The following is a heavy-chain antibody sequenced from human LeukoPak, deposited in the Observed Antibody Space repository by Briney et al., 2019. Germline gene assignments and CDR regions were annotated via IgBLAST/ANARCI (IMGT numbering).Heavy chain of an antibody. CDR3: AREGGPYRPLDY. J-gene: IGHJ4*02. CDR1: GGSITSTNY. CDR2: VNLQGST. V-gene: IGHV4-4*02. Sequence: IPSETQSLTCGVSGGSITSTNYWTWVRQPPGKGLEWIGEVNLQGSTNYNPSLMGRVAISVDMSENHISLQLTSVTAADTAVYYCAREGGPYRPLDYSGQGTLVTVSS.